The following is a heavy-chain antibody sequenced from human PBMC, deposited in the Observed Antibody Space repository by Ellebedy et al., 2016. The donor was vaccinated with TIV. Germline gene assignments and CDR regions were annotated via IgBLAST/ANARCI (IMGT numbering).Heavy chain of an antibody. V-gene: IGHV1-46*04. Sequence: AASVKVSCKASGYTFTNYFVHWVRQAPGQGLEWMGIINPSGGSTTYAQKLQGRLTMTRDTSTSTVYMELSSLRSEDTAVYYCARARSSGWLHTPDYWGQGLLVTVFS. CDR3: ARARSSGWLHTPDY. J-gene: IGHJ4*02. CDR1: GYTFTNYF. D-gene: IGHD3-22*01. CDR2: INPSGGST.